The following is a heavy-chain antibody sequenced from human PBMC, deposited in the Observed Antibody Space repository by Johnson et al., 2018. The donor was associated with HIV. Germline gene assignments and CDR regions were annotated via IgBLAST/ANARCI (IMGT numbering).Heavy chain of an antibody. CDR3: ARSRGPMRKDAFDI. J-gene: IGHJ3*02. CDR2: IYSGGST. D-gene: IGHD3-10*01. Sequence: VQLVESGGGLVQPWGSLRLSCAASGFTVSSNYMSWVRQAPGKGLEWVSVIYSGGSTYYADSVKGRFTISRDNSKNTLYLQMNSLRVEDTAVYYCARSRGPMRKDAFDIWGQGTKVTVSS. V-gene: IGHV3-66*01. CDR1: GFTVSSNY.